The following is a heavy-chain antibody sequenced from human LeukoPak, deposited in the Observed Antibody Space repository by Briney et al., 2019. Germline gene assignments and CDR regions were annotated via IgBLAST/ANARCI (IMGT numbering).Heavy chain of an antibody. J-gene: IGHJ4*02. Sequence: GGSLRLSCVASGFTFSTYSMNWVRQAPGKGLEWVSYISDTSYTIYYADSVKGRFTISGDNAKNSLYLQMSRLRDEDTAVYYCARAFLGGDYWGQGTLVTVSS. CDR1: GFTFSTYS. D-gene: IGHD3-3*02. CDR3: ARAFLGGDY. V-gene: IGHV3-48*02. CDR2: ISDTSYTI.